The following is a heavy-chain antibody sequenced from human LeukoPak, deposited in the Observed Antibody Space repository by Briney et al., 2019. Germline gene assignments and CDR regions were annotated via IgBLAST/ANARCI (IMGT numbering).Heavy chain of an antibody. D-gene: IGHD2-15*01. V-gene: IGHV3-23*01. CDR1: GFTFSSYA. Sequence: GGSLRLSCAASGFTFSSYAMSWVRQAPGKGLEWVSTIGATGTNSYYADSVKGRFTISRDNSKNTLHLQMNSLRAEDTAVYYCAKDWAVVVVAATDYWGQGTLATVSS. CDR2: IGATGTNS. CDR3: AKDWAVVVVAATDY. J-gene: IGHJ4*02.